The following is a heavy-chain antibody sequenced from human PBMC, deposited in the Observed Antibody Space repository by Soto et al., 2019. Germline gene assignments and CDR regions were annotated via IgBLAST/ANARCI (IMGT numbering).Heavy chain of an antibody. CDR3: VRDQDSRGYSVFNL. J-gene: IGHJ5*02. D-gene: IGHD3-22*01. CDR1: GFSFSSFF. CDR2: ISNDGTGT. Sequence: DVQLVESGGGSVQPEGSLRLACQASGFSFSSFFMHWVRQGPGKGLEWVSRISNDGTGTTYADSVQGRFTVSRDNSKTTVYLQMNRLRPEDTAVYFCVRDQDSRGYSVFNLWGQGTQVIVSS. V-gene: IGHV3-74*01.